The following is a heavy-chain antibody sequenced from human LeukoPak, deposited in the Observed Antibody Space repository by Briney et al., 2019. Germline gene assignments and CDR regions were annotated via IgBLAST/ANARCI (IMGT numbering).Heavy chain of an antibody. D-gene: IGHD2-15*01. CDR2: IYYSGST. CDR1: GGSVSSGSYY. Sequence: SETLSLTCTVSGGSVSSGSYYWSWIRQPPGKGLEWIGYIYYSGSTNYNPSLKSRVTISVDTSKNQFSLKLSSVTAADTAVYYCVTYCSGGSCYSAAALDIWGQGTMVTVSS. J-gene: IGHJ3*02. CDR3: VTYCSGGSCYSAAALDI. V-gene: IGHV4-61*01.